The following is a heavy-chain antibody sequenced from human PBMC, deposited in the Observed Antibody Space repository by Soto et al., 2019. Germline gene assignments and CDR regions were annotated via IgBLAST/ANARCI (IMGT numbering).Heavy chain of an antibody. Sequence: EVQLVESGGGLVQPGGSLRLSCAASGFTFSSYWMHWVRQAPGKGLVWVSRINSDGSSTSYADSVKGRFTISRDNAKNTLYLEMNSLRAEDTAVYYCARDYSYYDSSGYYDAFDIWGQGTMVTVSS. J-gene: IGHJ3*02. CDR2: INSDGSST. V-gene: IGHV3-74*01. D-gene: IGHD3-22*01. CDR1: GFTFSSYW. CDR3: ARDYSYYDSSGYYDAFDI.